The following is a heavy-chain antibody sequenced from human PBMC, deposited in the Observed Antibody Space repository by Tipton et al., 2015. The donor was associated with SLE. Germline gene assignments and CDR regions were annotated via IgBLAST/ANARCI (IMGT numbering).Heavy chain of an antibody. V-gene: IGHV4-61*09. Sequence: LRLSCTVSGYSISSGSYFWSWIRQPAGKGLEWIGYLSYGGSTNYNPSLKSRVTISVDTSKNQVSLKLSSVTAADTAVYYCTRKSTTSDLWGRGALVTFSS. CDR2: LSYGGST. CDR1: GYSISSGSYF. J-gene: IGHJ2*01. CDR3: TRKSTTSDL. D-gene: IGHD2/OR15-2a*01.